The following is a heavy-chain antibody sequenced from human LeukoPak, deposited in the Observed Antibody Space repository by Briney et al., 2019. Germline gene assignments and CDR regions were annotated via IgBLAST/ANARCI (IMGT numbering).Heavy chain of an antibody. J-gene: IGHJ4*02. CDR3: ARDQWRLFDY. D-gene: IGHD2-21*02. V-gene: IGHV3-7*04. Sequence: GGSLRLSCAASGFTFSNYWMSWVRQAPGKGLEWVANIKEDGSDTYFVDSVRGRFTISRDNAKNLLFLHMNSLRGEDTAVCYCARDQWRLFDYWGQGTLVTVSS. CDR2: IKEDGSDT. CDR1: GFTFSNYW.